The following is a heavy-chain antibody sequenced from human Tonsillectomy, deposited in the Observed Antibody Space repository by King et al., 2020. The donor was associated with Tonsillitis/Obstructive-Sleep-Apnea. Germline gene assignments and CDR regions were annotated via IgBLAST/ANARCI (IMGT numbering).Heavy chain of an antibody. CDR3: ARDRRQFPEPGGYFDS. D-gene: IGHD5-24*01. CDR1: GFTFSHYY. Sequence: VQLVESGGGLVQPGGSLRLSCAASGFTFSHYYMAWVRQAPGKGLEWVANIKQDGSEQYYVDSVKGRFTISRDNAKNSVFLHLSSPRPEDSGIYYWARDRRQFPEPGGYFDSWGQGALVTVSS. CDR2: IKQDGSEQ. V-gene: IGHV3-7*01. J-gene: IGHJ4*02.